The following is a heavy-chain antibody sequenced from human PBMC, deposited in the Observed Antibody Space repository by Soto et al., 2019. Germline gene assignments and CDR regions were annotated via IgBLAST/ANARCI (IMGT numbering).Heavy chain of an antibody. CDR1: GYTFTSYG. J-gene: IGHJ6*02. V-gene: IGHV1-18*01. CDR3: ARARNQYYYDSSGYYYAKNDYYYYGMDV. Sequence: ASVKVSCKASGYTFTSYGISWVRQAPGQGLEWMGWISAYNGNTNYAQKLQGRVTMTTDTSTSTAYMELRSLRSDDTAVYYCARARNQYYYDSSGYYYAKNDYYYYGMDVWGQGTTVTV. CDR2: ISAYNGNT. D-gene: IGHD3-22*01.